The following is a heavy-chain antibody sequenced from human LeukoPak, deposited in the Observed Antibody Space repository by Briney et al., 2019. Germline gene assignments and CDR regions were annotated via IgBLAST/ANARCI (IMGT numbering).Heavy chain of an antibody. V-gene: IGHV4-39*07. CDR2: IYYSGST. CDR3: ARGMIWDYSIYYFDY. Sequence: TPSETLSLTCTVSDDSITMYYWTWIRQPPGKGLEWIGSIYYSGSTYYNPSLKSRVTISVDTSKNQFSLKLSSVTAADTAVYYCARGMIWDYSIYYFDYWGQGTLVTVSS. J-gene: IGHJ4*02. D-gene: IGHD4-11*01. CDR1: DDSITMYY.